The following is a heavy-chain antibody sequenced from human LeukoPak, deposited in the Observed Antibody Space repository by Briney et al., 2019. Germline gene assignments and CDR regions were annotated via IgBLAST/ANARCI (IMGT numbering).Heavy chain of an antibody. J-gene: IGHJ4*02. CDR1: GGSISSGDYY. CDR3: AREPLIQMTTVTTGDY. D-gene: IGHD4-17*01. Sequence: SETLSLTCTVFGGSISSGDYYWSWIRQPPGKGLEWIGYIYYSGSTYYNPSLKSRVTISVDTSKNQFSLKLSSVTAADTAVYYCAREPLIQMTTVTTGDYWGQGTLVTVSS. CDR2: IYYSGST. V-gene: IGHV4-30-4*01.